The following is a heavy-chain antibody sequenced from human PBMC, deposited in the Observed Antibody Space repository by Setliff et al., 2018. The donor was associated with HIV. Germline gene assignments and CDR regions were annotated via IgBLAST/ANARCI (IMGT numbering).Heavy chain of an antibody. V-gene: IGHV4-38-2*01. CDR3: ARQRLGNCSGARCSFSGMDV. CDR1: GYSISRDYY. J-gene: IGHJ6*02. D-gene: IGHD2-15*01. CDR2: IYHNGNT. Sequence: PSETLSLTCAVSGYSISRDYYWGWIRQPPGKGLEWNGSIYHNGNTYYSPSLKSRVTISVDTSGNQISLKLSSVTAADTAVYYCARQRLGNCSGARCSFSGMDVWGPGTTVTVSS.